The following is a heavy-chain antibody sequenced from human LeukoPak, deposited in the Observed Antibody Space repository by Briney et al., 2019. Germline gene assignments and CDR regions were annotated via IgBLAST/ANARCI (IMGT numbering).Heavy chain of an antibody. J-gene: IGHJ5*02. CDR3: ALTYYYGSVWFDP. CDR2: IIPIFGTA. CDR1: GGTFSSYA. V-gene: IGHV1-69*05. D-gene: IGHD3-10*01. Sequence: SVKVSCKASGGTFSSYAISWVRQAPGQGLGWMGRIIPIFGTANYAQKFQGRVTITTDESTSTAYMELSSLRSEDTAVYYCALTYYYGSVWFDPWGQGTLVTVSS.